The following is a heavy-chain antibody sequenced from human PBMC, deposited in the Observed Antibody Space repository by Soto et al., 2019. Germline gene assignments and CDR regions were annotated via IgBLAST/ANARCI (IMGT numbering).Heavy chain of an antibody. CDR2: LNPNGTFT. J-gene: IGHJ4*02. V-gene: IGHV3-74*01. CDR3: ARGGTRTTYGGLFYN. CDR1: GFTFSGYW. D-gene: IGHD1-1*01. Sequence: EVPLVESGGGLVQPGGSLRLSCAGSGFTFSGYWMHWVRQAPGKGPVWVSRLNPNGTFTTNADSVKGRFTISRDNAKNTVYLQMSSLRADDTAVYYCARGGTRTTYGGLFYNWGQGTLVTVSS.